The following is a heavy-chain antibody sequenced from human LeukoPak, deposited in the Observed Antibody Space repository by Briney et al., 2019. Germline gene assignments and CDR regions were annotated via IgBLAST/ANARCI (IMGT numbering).Heavy chain of an antibody. D-gene: IGHD3-10*01. Sequence: GGSLRLSCAASGFTFSSYSMNWVRQAPGKGLEWVSAISGSGGSTYYADSVKGRFTISRDNSKNTLYLQMNSLRAEDTAVYYCAKVVGTMVRGGYFDYWGQGTLVTVSS. CDR1: GFTFSSYS. CDR3: AKVVGTMVRGGYFDY. J-gene: IGHJ4*02. V-gene: IGHV3-23*01. CDR2: ISGSGGST.